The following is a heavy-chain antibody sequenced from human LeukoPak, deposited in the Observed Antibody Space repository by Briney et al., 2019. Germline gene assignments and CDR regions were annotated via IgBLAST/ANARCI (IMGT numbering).Heavy chain of an antibody. CDR1: GFTFRSYA. V-gene: IGHV3-23*01. CDR2: ISGSGDGT. J-gene: IGHJ4*02. D-gene: IGHD3-22*01. CDR3: ARDSSGYYLY. Sequence: PGGSLRLSCEASGFTFRSYAMNWVRQAPGKGLEWVSVISGSGDGTHYADSVKGRFTISRDNSKNTLYLQMNSLRAEDTAVYYCARDSSGYYLYWGQGTLVTVSS.